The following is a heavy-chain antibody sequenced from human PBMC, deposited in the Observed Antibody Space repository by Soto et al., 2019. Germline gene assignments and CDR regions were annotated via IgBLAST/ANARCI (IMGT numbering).Heavy chain of an antibody. Sequence: SVKVSCKASGGTFSSYAISWVRQAPGQGLEWMGGIIPIFGTANYAQKFQGRVTITADESTSTAYMELSSLRSDDTAVYYCARDRLAVRGVPIFDPWGQGTLVTVSS. V-gene: IGHV1-69*13. J-gene: IGHJ5*02. CDR3: ARDRLAVRGVPIFDP. CDR1: GGTFSSYA. D-gene: IGHD3-10*01. CDR2: IIPIFGTA.